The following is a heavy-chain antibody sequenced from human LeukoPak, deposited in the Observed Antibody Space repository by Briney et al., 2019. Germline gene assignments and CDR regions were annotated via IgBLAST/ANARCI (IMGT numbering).Heavy chain of an antibody. J-gene: IGHJ6*02. V-gene: IGHV4-59*08. CDR3: ASTSPGIAAAGKAVRYYYYGMDV. CDR2: IYYSGST. CDR1: GGSISSYY. Sequence: SETLSLTCTVSGGSISSYYWSWIRQPPGKGLEWMGYIYYSGSTNYNPSLKSRVTISVDTSKNQFSLKLSSVNAADTAVYYCASTSPGIAAAGKAVRYYYYGMDVWGQGTTVTVSS. D-gene: IGHD6-13*01.